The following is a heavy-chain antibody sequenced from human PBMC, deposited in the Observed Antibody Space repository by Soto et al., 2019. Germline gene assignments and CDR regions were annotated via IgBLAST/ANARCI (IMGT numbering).Heavy chain of an antibody. CDR1: GFTFSRHW. CDR3: AKFVSTGSYYFDY. D-gene: IGHD3-9*01. V-gene: IGHV3-74*03. Sequence: GGSLRRSCAASGFTFSRHWMFWGRQVPGKGLVWVSHINSDGSSRTYADSVKGRFTISRDNAKNSLYLQMNSLRAEDTAVYYCAKFVSTGSYYFDYWGQGT. CDR2: INSDGSSR. J-gene: IGHJ4*02.